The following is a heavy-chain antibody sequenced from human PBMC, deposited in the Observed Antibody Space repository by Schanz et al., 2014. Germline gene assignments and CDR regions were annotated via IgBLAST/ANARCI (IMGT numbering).Heavy chain of an antibody. D-gene: IGHD6-13*01. J-gene: IGHJ4*02. CDR1: GYTFTSYD. V-gene: IGHV1-69*09. CDR2: IIPILGIA. Sequence: QVHLVQSGAEVHKPGASLKISCKASGYTFTSYDFNWVRQAPGQGLEWMGRIIPILGIANYAQKFQGRVTITADKSTFTAYMDVSSLRSEDTAVYYCASSGAGYSSSWDFDYWGQGTLVTVSS. CDR3: ASSGAGYSSSWDFDY.